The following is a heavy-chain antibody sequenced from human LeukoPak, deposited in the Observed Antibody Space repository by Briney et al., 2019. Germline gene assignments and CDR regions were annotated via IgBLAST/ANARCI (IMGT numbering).Heavy chain of an antibody. CDR2: IIPILGIA. D-gene: IGHD6-13*01. Sequence: SVKVSCKASGGTFSSYAISWVRQAPGQGLEWMGRIIPILGIANYAQNFQGRVTITADKSTSTAYMELSSLRSEDTAVYYCARVVPGWYLNYYGMDVWGQGTTVTVSS. CDR3: ARVVPGWYLNYYGMDV. V-gene: IGHV1-69*04. CDR1: GGTFSSYA. J-gene: IGHJ6*02.